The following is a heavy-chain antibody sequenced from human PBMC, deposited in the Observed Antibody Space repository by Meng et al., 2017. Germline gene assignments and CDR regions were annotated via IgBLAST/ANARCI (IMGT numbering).Heavy chain of an antibody. CDR3: ARRTRNTMIVVDDSFDI. CDR2: INRSGGST. V-gene: IGHV1-46*01. CDR1: GYTFTSYY. J-gene: IGHJ3*02. D-gene: IGHD3-22*01. Sequence: ASVKVSCKASGYTFTSYYMHWVRQAPGQGLEWLGIINRSGGSTSYAQKFQGRVTMTRDESTSTVYMELSSLRSDDTAVYYCARRTRNTMIVVDDSFDIWGQGTMVTVSS.